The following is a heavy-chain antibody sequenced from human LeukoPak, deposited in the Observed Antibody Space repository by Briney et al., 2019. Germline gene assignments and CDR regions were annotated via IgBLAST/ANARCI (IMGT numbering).Heavy chain of an antibody. CDR3: AKGPAATKYNWFDP. Sequence: GRSLRLSCAASGFTFSSYAMSWVRQAPGKGLEWVSAISGSGGSTYYADSVKGRFTISRDNSKNTLYLQMNSLRAEDTAVYYCAKGPAATKYNWFDPWGQGTLVTVSS. CDR2: ISGSGGST. V-gene: IGHV3-23*01. J-gene: IGHJ5*02. CDR1: GFTFSSYA. D-gene: IGHD2-8*01.